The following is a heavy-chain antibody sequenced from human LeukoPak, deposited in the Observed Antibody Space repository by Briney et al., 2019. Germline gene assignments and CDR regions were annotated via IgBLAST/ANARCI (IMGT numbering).Heavy chain of an antibody. CDR1: GFTFSNYG. CDR3: ANDHGIAVGGTDDAIDK. V-gene: IGHV3-30*18. J-gene: IGHJ3*02. Sequence: PGGSLRLSCAASGFTFSNYGMQWVRQAPGKGLAWVAVISLDGFDQYYGDSVKGRFTISRDNSKNTLFLQMNSLRAEDTAVYYCANDHGIAVGGTDDAIDKWGQGTMVTVSS. D-gene: IGHD6-19*01. CDR2: ISLDGFDQ.